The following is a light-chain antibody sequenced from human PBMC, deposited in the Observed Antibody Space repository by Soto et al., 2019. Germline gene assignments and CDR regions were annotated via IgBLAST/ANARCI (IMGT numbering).Light chain of an antibody. J-gene: IGLJ2*01. CDR3: QSYDSSLSGLVV. CDR2: GNS. V-gene: IGLV1-40*01. Sequence: QSVLTQPPSVSGAPGQRVTISLTGSSSNIVAGYDVHWYQQLPGTAPKLLIYGNSNRPSGVPDRFSGSKSGTSASLAITGLQAEDEADYYCQSYDSSLSGLVVFGGGTKLTVL. CDR1: SSNIVAGYD.